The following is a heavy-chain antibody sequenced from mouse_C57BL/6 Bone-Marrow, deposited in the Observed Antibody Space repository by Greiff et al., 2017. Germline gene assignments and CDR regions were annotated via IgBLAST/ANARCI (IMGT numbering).Heavy chain of an antibody. D-gene: IGHD2-5*01. J-gene: IGHJ3*01. V-gene: IGHV15-2*01. CDR2: ILPSIGRT. CDR1: DSEVFPIAY. CDR3: AREGAYYSNYNFFAY. Sequence: VQLQQSGSELRSPGSSVKLSCKDFDSEVFPIAYMSWVRQKPGHGFEWIGGILPSIGRTIYGEKFEDKATLDADTLSNTAYLELNSLTSEDSAIYYCAREGAYYSNYNFFAYWGQGTLVTVSA.